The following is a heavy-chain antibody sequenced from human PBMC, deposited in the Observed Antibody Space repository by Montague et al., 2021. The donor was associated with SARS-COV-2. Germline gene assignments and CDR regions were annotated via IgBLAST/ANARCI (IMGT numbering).Heavy chain of an antibody. Sequence: SLRLSCAASGFGFRSYAMSWVRQAPGKRLEWVSGISDSGDSTYYADSVKGRFTISRDNSKNTLYLQMNSLRVEDTAVYYCASARGEYSGSDFVFWYWGQGTLVTVSS. CDR2: ISDSGDST. J-gene: IGHJ4*02. V-gene: IGHV3-23*01. CDR3: ASARGEYSGSDFVFWY. D-gene: IGHD5-12*01. CDR1: GFGFRSYA.